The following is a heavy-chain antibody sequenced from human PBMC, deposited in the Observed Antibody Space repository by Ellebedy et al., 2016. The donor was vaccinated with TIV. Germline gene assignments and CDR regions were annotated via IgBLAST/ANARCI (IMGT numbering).Heavy chain of an antibody. Sequence: GESLKISCAASGFTFRSYEMNWVRQAPGKGLEWVSYISSSSSTIYYADSVKGRFTISRDNAKNSLYLQMNSLRDEDTAVYYCARDRVIGVKGVFDYWGQGTLVTVSS. V-gene: IGHV3-48*02. D-gene: IGHD3-16*02. CDR3: ARDRVIGVKGVFDY. CDR2: ISSSSSTI. CDR1: GFTFRSYE. J-gene: IGHJ4*02.